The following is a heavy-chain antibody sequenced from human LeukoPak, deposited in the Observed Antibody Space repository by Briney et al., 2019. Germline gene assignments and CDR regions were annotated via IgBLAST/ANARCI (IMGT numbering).Heavy chain of an antibody. J-gene: IGHJ3*02. V-gene: IGHV1-46*01. CDR1: GYTFTNYY. CDR2: INPGGGTT. D-gene: IGHD3-22*01. Sequence: ASVKVSCKASGYTFTNYYLHWVRQAPGQGLEWMGIINPGGGTTTYAQKFQGRVTMTRDTSTSTVYMELSSLRSEDTAVYYCAGEDNSSGYRPFDIWGQGTMVTVPS. CDR3: AGEDNSSGYRPFDI.